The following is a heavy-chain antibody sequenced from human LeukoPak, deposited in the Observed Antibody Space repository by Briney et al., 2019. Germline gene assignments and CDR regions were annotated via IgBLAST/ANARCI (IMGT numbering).Heavy chain of an antibody. J-gene: IGHJ4*02. CDR2: IKEGGTVK. CDR3: VKDRGWNTFDY. V-gene: IGHV3-7*01. CDR1: GFTFSVSW. Sequence: GGSLRLSCAASGFTFSVSWMSWVRQAPGKRLEWVANIKEGGTVKNYVDSVKGRLTISRDNAKKSLFLQMNSLRAEDTAVYYCVKDRGWNTFDYRGQGTLVTVSS. D-gene: IGHD1/OR15-1a*01.